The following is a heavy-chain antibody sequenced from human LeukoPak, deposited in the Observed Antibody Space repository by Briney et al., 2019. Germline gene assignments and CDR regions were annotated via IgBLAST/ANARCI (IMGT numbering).Heavy chain of an antibody. CDR3: ARDDGGYCSSTSCYLGWFDP. CDR2: ITSTSSYI. V-gene: IGHV3-21*01. D-gene: IGHD2-2*03. Sequence: GGSLRLSCAASGFAFSSYAMNWVRQAPGKGLEWVSSITSTSSYIYYADSVKGRFTIYRDNAKNSLYLQMNSLRAEDTAVYYCARDDGGYCSSTSCYLGWFDPWGQGTLVTVSS. CDR1: GFAFSSYA. J-gene: IGHJ5*02.